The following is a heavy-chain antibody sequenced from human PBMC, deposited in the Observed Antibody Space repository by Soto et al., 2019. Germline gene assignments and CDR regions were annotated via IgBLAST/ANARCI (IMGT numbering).Heavy chain of an antibody. Sequence: QLQLQESGPGLVKPSETLSLTCTVPGGSISSSSYYWGWIRQPPGKGLEWIGTIYYTGSTYYNPSLKSRVTISVDTSKNQFSLKLSSVTAADTAFYFCARQSSTSMAARYFDYWGQGTLVTVSS. CDR2: IYYTGST. CDR1: GGSISSSSYY. J-gene: IGHJ4*02. V-gene: IGHV4-39*01. D-gene: IGHD6-6*01. CDR3: ARQSSTSMAARYFDY.